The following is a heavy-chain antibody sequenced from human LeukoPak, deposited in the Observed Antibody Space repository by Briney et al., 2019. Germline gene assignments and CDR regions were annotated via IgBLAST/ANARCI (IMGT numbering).Heavy chain of an antibody. CDR3: AKGGPGY. D-gene: IGHD6-25*01. J-gene: IGHJ4*02. CDR2: INSGGSS. Sequence: GGSLRLSCAASEFTVSRNHMSWVRQAPGKRLEWVSLINSGGSSYYADSVKGRFTISRDNSKNTLYLQMNSLRAEDTAVYYCAKGGPGYWGQGTLVTVSS. V-gene: IGHV3-66*01. CDR1: EFTVSRNH.